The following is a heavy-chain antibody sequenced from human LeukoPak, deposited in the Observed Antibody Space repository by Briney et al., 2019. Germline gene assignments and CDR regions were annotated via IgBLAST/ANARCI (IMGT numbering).Heavy chain of an antibody. CDR1: GDSVSSSRYY. J-gene: IGHJ4*02. Sequence: PSETLSLTCTVSGDSVSSSRYYWGWFRQPPGKGLEWIASLYYSRNTFYNPSLKSQVTISVDTSKNQLSLKLTPVTAADTAIYYCARGYDISGFPLDYWGQGIQVTVSS. D-gene: IGHD3-22*01. V-gene: IGHV4-39*07. CDR3: ARGYDISGFPLDY. CDR2: LYYSRNT.